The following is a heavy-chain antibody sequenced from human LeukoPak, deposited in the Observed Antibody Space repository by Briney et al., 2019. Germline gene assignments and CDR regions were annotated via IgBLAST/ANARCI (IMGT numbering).Heavy chain of an antibody. Sequence: SETLSLTCTVSGGSISSYFWSWFRQPPGKGLEWIGYISYSGSTNYNPSLKSRITISLDTSKNQFSLKLSSVTAADTAVYYCTRAPSGTYGYYGMDVWGQGTTVIVSS. CDR3: TRAPSGTYGYYGMDV. CDR2: ISYSGST. J-gene: IGHJ6*02. CDR1: GGSISSYF. D-gene: IGHD3-10*01. V-gene: IGHV4-59*08.